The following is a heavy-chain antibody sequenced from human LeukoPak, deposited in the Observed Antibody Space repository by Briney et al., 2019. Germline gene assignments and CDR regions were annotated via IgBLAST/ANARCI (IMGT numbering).Heavy chain of an antibody. CDR2: ILSDGSKE. J-gene: IGHJ4*02. CDR3: VRELGESYYGSGSVFDY. D-gene: IGHD3-10*01. Sequence: GGSLRLSCAASGFTFSSYGMHWVRQAPGKGLEWVAVILSDGSKEFYTDSVKGRFTISRDNSKNTLYLQMNSLRAEDTAVYYCVRELGESYYGSGSVFDYWGQGTLVTVSS. CDR1: GFTFSSYG. V-gene: IGHV3-33*01.